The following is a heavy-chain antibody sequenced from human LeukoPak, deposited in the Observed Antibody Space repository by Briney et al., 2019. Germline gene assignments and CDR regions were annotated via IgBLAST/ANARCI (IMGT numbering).Heavy chain of an antibody. D-gene: IGHD5-24*01. CDR3: AREGDGYNGYYFDY. CDR2: IYSGGST. J-gene: IGHJ4*02. CDR1: GFTVSSNY. V-gene: IGHV3-53*01. Sequence: GGSLRLSCAASGFTVSSNYMSWVRQAPGKGLEWVSVIYSGGSTYYADSVKGRFTNSRDNSKNTLYLQMNSLRAEDTAVYYCAREGDGYNGYYFDYWGRGRLVTVSS.